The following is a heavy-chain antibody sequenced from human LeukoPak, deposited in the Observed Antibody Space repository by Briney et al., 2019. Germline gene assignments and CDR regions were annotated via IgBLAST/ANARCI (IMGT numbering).Heavy chain of an antibody. Sequence: QAGGSLRLSCAASGFTFSSYEMNWVRQAPGKGLEWVSYISSSGSTIYYADSVKGRFTISRDNAKNSLYLQMNSLRAEDTAVYHCARGPVTSMDVWGKGTTVTVSS. CDR3: ARGPVTSMDV. D-gene: IGHD2-2*01. CDR1: GFTFSSYE. J-gene: IGHJ6*03. V-gene: IGHV3-48*03. CDR2: ISSSGSTI.